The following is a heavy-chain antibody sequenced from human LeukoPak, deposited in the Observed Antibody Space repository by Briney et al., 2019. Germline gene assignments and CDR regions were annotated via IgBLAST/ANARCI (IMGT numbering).Heavy chain of an antibody. CDR2: IHHGGGS. D-gene: IGHD1-26*01. CDR1: GESFSGFY. J-gene: IGHJ4*02. V-gene: IGHV4-34*01. CDR3: ARRPRNSGSDGGPSGLDY. Sequence: SETLSLTCAVYGESFSGFYWTWIRQPPGKDLEWIGEIHHGGGSNYNPSLKSRVTLSVDTSKNQFSLKLSSVTAADSAVYYCARRPRNSGSDGGPSGLDYWSQGTLVSVSS.